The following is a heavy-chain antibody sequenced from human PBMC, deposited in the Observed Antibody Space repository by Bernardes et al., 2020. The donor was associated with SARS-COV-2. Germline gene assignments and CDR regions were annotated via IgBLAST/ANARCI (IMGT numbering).Heavy chain of an antibody. D-gene: IGHD6-19*01. CDR1: GFTLSFYA. J-gene: IGHJ4*02. CDR2: ISGGGGST. V-gene: IGHV3-23*01. CDR3: AKPYSSGWYELDY. Sequence: GGSLRLSCAASGFTLSFYATSWVRQAPGKGMEWVSSISGGGGSTYYADSVKGRFTISRDNSKNALYLQMSSLGAEDTAVYYCAKPYSSGWYELDYWGQGTLGTVSS.